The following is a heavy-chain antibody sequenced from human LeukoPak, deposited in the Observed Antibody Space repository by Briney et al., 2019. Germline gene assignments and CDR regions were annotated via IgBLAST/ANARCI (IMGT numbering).Heavy chain of an antibody. D-gene: IGHD3-16*01. CDR1: GGSISSYY. Sequence: SSETLSLTCTVSGGSISSYYWSWIRQPPGKGLEWIGEINHSGSTNYNPSLKSRVTISVDTSKNQFSLKLSSVTAADTAVYYCARGMTFDYWGQGTLVTVSS. J-gene: IGHJ4*02. V-gene: IGHV4-34*01. CDR3: ARGMTFDY. CDR2: INHSGST.